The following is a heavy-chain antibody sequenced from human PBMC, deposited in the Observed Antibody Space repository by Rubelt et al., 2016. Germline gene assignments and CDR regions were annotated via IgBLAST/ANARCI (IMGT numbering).Heavy chain of an antibody. D-gene: IGHD2-15*01. CDR1: GFTFSSYA. Sequence: VQLVESGGGLVQPGGSLRLSCAASGFTFSSYAMHWVRQAPGKGLEWVAVISYDGSNKYYADSVKGRFTISRDNPKNTLYLQMNSLRAEDTAVYYCARSPYCSGGSCRYYFDYWGQGTLVTVSS. CDR3: ARSPYCSGGSCRYYFDY. V-gene: IGHV3-30*04. CDR2: ISYDGSNK. J-gene: IGHJ4*02.